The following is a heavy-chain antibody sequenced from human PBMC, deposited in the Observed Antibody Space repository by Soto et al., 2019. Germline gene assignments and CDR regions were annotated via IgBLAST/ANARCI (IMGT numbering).Heavy chain of an antibody. CDR1: GYTFTSYY. Sequence: QVQLVQSGAEVKKPGASVKVSCKASGYTFTSYYMHWVRQAPGQGLEWMGIINPSGGSTSYAQKFPGTVTMTRDTSTSTVNMELSSLRSEDRAVYYWAREGGGYCISTSCYDWFDPWGQGTLVTVSS. J-gene: IGHJ5*02. CDR3: AREGGGYCISTSCYDWFDP. V-gene: IGHV1-46*01. D-gene: IGHD2-2*01. CDR2: INPSGGST.